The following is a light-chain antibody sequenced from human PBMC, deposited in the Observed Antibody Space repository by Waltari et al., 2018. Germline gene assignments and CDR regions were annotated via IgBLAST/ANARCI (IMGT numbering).Light chain of an antibody. V-gene: IGKV1-39*01. CDR1: QSINKY. CDR3: QQSYSTPQSA. J-gene: IGKJ5*01. CDR2: GAS. Sequence: DLQMTQSPSSLSASVGDRVTITCRASQSINKYLNWYQHKPGKAPKLLIYGASSLYSGVPSRFSGSGSGTDFTLTINNLQVEDFATYYCQQSYSTPQSAFGQGTRLEIK.